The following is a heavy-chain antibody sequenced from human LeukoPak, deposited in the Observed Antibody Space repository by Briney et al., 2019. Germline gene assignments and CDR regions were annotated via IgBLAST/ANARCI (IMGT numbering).Heavy chain of an antibody. V-gene: IGHV3-7*01. Sequence: GGSLRLSCAASGFTFSSYSMNWVRQAPGKGLEWVANIRGDESRKYYLDSVKGRFTISRDSAKNTLYLQMNSLRAEDTAVYYCARQYYHDSSGYPFDYWGQGTLVTVSS. J-gene: IGHJ4*02. CDR2: IRGDESRK. CDR3: ARQYYHDSSGYPFDY. D-gene: IGHD3-22*01. CDR1: GFTFSSYS.